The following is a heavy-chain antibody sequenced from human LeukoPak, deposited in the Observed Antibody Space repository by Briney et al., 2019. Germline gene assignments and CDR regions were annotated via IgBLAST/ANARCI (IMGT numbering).Heavy chain of an antibody. Sequence: GGSLRLSCAASGFTVSSNYMSWVRQAPGKGLERVSVIYSGGSTYYADSVKGRFTISRDNSKNTLYLQMNSLRAEDTAVYYCARDPDPMFRGVMDVIWGQGTLVTVSS. V-gene: IGHV3-53*01. CDR1: GFTVSSNY. J-gene: IGHJ4*02. CDR3: ARDPDPMFRGVMDVI. CDR2: IYSGGST. D-gene: IGHD3-10*01.